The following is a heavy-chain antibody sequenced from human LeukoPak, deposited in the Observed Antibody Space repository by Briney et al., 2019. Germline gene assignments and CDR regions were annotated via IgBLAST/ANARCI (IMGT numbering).Heavy chain of an antibody. D-gene: IGHD3-10*01. J-gene: IGHJ4*02. V-gene: IGHV3-23*01. Sequence: GGSLRLSCAASGFTFSTYVMTWVRQAPGKGLEWVSAISGSGGSTYNADSVKGRFTLSRDNSKNTLYLQMNSLRAEDTAVYYCGGSGSYYRLDYWGQGTLVTVSS. CDR3: GGSGSYYRLDY. CDR1: GFTFSTYV. CDR2: ISGSGGST.